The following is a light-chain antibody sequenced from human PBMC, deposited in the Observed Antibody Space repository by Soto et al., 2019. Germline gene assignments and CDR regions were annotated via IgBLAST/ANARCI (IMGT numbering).Light chain of an antibody. Sequence: EVVLTQSPVTLSLSPGERATLSFRASQSFRALLAWYQQKPGQAPRLLIYDAYNRATGIPPRFSGSGSGPDFTLTLSSLEPEYSADYYCQPRYMWPTTFGQGTRLEIK. V-gene: IGKV3-11*01. CDR2: DAY. J-gene: IGKJ5*01. CDR1: QSFRAL. CDR3: QPRYMWPTT.